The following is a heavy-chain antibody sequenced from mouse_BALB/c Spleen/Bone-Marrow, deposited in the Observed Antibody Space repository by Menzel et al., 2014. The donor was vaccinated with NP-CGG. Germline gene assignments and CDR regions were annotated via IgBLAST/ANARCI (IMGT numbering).Heavy chain of an antibody. CDR1: GYSITSGYS. J-gene: IGHJ2*01. CDR2: IHYSGST. Sequence: VQLQQSGPDLVKPSQSLSLTCTVTGYSITSGYSWHWIRQFPGNKLERMGYIHYSGSTNYNTSLKSRISITRDTSKNQFFLQLNSVTTEDTATYYCARPITTVVGFDYWGQGTTLTVSS. V-gene: IGHV3-1*02. D-gene: IGHD1-1*01. CDR3: ARPITTVVGFDY.